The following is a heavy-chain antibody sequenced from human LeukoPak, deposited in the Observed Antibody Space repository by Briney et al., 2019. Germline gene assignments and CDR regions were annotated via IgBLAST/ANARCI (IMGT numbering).Heavy chain of an antibody. Sequence: SETLSLTCVVSGGSISGYHWSWIRQVPGKGLEWIGYIYYKGITNYNPSLKSRVSISLDTSKSQFSLKLTSVIAADTAVYYCASLAAVTGTVDWFDPWGQGTVVTVSS. CDR1: GGSISGYH. CDR3: ASLAAVTGTVDWFDP. CDR2: IYYKGIT. D-gene: IGHD6-19*01. V-gene: IGHV4-59*08. J-gene: IGHJ5*02.